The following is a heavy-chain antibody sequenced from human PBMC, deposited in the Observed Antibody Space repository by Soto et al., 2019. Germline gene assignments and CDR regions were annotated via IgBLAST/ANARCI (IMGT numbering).Heavy chain of an antibody. CDR3: AREETLYTIAAAGRVLDY. V-gene: IGHV3-33*01. Sequence: GGSLRLSCAASGSTFSSYGMHWVRQAPGKGLEWVAVIWYDGSNKYYADSVKGRFTISRDNSKNTLYLQMNSLRAEDTAVYYCAREETLYTIAAAGRVLDYWGQGTLVTVSS. J-gene: IGHJ4*02. D-gene: IGHD6-13*01. CDR2: IWYDGSNK. CDR1: GSTFSSYG.